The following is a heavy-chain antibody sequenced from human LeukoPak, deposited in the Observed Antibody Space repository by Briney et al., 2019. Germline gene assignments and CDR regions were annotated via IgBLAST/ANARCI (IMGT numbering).Heavy chain of an antibody. CDR2: INWNGAST. CDR1: GFSFGTYG. Sequence: GGSLRLSCAASGFSFGTYGMSWVRQVPGKGLEWVSGINWNGASTVYADSVKGRFTISRDNAKNSLYLQMNSLRAEDTALYYCARGPSGWYYFDDWGQGTLVTVSS. CDR3: ARGPSGWYYFDD. J-gene: IGHJ4*02. V-gene: IGHV3-20*04. D-gene: IGHD6-19*01.